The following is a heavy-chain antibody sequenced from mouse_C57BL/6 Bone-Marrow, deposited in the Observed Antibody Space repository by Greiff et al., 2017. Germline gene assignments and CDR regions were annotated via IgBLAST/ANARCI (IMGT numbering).Heavy chain of an antibody. Sequence: QVQLQQPGAELVKPGASVKVSCKASGYTFTSYWMHWVKQRHGQGLEWIGRIHPSDSDTNYNQKFKGKATLTVDKSSSTAYMQFISLTSEDSAVYYCAILWLRDYYAMDYWGQGTSVTVSS. CDR3: AILWLRDYYAMDY. CDR1: GYTFTSYW. D-gene: IGHD2-2*01. V-gene: IGHV1-74*01. J-gene: IGHJ4*01. CDR2: IHPSDSDT.